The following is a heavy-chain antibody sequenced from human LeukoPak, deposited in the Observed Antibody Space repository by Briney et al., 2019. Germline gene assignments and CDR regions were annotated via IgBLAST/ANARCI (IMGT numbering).Heavy chain of an antibody. CDR1: GYTFTSYG. J-gene: IGHJ4*02. V-gene: IGHV1-18*04. Sequence: ASVKVSCKASGYTFTSYGISWVRQAPGQGLEWMGWISAYNGNTNYAQKLQGRVTMTTDTSKSTAYMELRSLRSDDTAVYYCALTHLRYFDWLLAIDYWGQGTLVTVSS. CDR2: ISAYNGNT. D-gene: IGHD3-9*01. CDR3: ALTHLRYFDWLLAIDY.